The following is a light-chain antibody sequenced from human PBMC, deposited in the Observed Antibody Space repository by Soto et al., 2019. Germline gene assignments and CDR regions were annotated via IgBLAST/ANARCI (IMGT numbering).Light chain of an antibody. V-gene: IGLV2-11*01. CDR3: CSYAGNEKDGM. J-gene: IGLJ3*02. CDR2: DVT. Sequence: QSALTQPRSVSGSPGQSVTMSCTGTLSDVGVYNYVSWYQQHPGKAPKLVIYDVTKRPSGVPDRFSGSRSGNTASLTISGLQAEDEADYYCCSYAGNEKDGMFGGGTKLTVL. CDR1: LSDVGVYNY.